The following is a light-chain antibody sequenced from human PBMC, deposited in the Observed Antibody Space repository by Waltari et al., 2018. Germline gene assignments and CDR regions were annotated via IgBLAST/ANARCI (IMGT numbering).Light chain of an antibody. CDR1: QGTNTY. CDR3: RQYDNFPYN. CDR2: YAS. V-gene: IGKV1-33*01. Sequence: DIKMTQSPSSLSVSVGARATITSRASQGTNTYLSWYQHKTGKAPKRLIYYASSWKSGVPSRFSGGGAGADYTLSISSLQPEDIATYYCRQYDNFPYNFGQGTKVEIK. J-gene: IGKJ2*01.